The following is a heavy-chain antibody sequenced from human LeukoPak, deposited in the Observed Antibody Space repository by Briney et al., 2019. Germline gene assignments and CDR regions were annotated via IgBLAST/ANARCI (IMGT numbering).Heavy chain of an antibody. V-gene: IGHV4-34*03. CDR1: GGSFSGYY. CDR2: INHSGST. Sequence: SETLSLTCAVYGGSFSGYYWSWIRQPPGKGLEWIGEINHSGSTNYNPSLKSRVTISVDTSKNQFSLKLSSVTAEDTAVYYCTVMEYYGIRAGDYWGQGTLVTVSS. CDR3: TVMEYYGIRAGDY. D-gene: IGHD3-10*01. J-gene: IGHJ4*02.